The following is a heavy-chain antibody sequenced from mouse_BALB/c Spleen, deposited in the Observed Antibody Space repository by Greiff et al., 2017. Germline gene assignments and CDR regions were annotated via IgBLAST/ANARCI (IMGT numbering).Heavy chain of an antibody. CDR1: GFTFSSYG. CDR3: ARQGGSTANAMDY. CDR2: ISSGGSYT. Sequence: VQLKESGGDLVKPGGSLKLSCAASGFTFSSYGMSWVRQTPDKRLEWVATISSGGSYTYYPDSVKGRFTISRDNAKNTLYLQMSSLKSEDTAMYYCARQGGSTANAMDYWGQGTSVTVSS. J-gene: IGHJ4*01. D-gene: IGHD1-2*01. V-gene: IGHV5-6*01.